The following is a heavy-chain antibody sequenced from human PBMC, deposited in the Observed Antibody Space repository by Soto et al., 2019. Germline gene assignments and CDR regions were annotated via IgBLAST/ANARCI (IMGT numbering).Heavy chain of an antibody. CDR2: IYHSGST. J-gene: IGHJ4*02. CDR3: ARDSGYCSSTSCYSTNKFDY. Sequence: SETLSLTCAVSSGSISSSNWWSWVRQPPGKGLEWIGEIYHSGSTNYNPSLKSRVTISVDKSKNQFSLKLSSVTAADTAVYYCARDSGYCSSTSCYSTNKFDYWGQGTLVTVSS. D-gene: IGHD2-2*01. V-gene: IGHV4-4*02. CDR1: SGSISSSNW.